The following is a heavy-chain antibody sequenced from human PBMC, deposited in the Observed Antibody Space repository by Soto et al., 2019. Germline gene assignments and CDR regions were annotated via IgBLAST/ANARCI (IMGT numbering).Heavy chain of an antibody. CDR2: IDPSDSYT. CDR1: GYSFTSYW. Sequence: GESLKISCKGSGYSFTSYWISWVRQMPGKGLEWMGRIDPSDSYTNYSPSFQGHVTISADKSISTAYLQWSSLRASDTAMYYCASPNRSGNGMDVWGQGTTVTVS. CDR3: ASPNRSGNGMDV. V-gene: IGHV5-10-1*01. D-gene: IGHD3-10*01. J-gene: IGHJ6*02.